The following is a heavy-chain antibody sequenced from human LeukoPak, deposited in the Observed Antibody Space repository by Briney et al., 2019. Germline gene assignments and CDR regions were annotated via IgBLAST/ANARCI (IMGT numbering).Heavy chain of an antibody. CDR1: GGSFSGYY. D-gene: IGHD1-14*01. Sequence: TLSLTCAVYGGSFSGYYWSWIRPPPGKGLEWIGEINHSGSTNYNPSLKSRVTISVDTSKNQFSLKLSSVTAADTAVYYCARGTRTFDPWGQGTLVTVSS. V-gene: IGHV4-34*01. CDR3: ARGTRTFDP. J-gene: IGHJ5*02. CDR2: INHSGST.